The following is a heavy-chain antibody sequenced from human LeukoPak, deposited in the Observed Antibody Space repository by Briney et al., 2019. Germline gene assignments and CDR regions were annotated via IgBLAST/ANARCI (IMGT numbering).Heavy chain of an antibody. D-gene: IGHD4-17*01. CDR2: ISGSSPAT. J-gene: IGHJ4*02. CDR1: GFTFSSYA. V-gene: IGHV3-23*01. CDR3: AKERQSGDYFTSDY. Sequence: GGSLRLSCAASGFTFSSYAMSWVRQAPGKGLEWVSAISGSSPATYYSGSVKGRFTISRDNSKNTLYLQMNSLRAEDTAIYYCAKERQSGDYFTSDYWGPGTLVTVSS.